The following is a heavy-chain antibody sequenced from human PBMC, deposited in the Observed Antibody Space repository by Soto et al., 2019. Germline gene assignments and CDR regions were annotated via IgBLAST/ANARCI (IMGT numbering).Heavy chain of an antibody. V-gene: IGHV4-34*01. CDR3: ARGSGLWFAFYGMDV. CDR1: GGSFSGYY. J-gene: IGHJ6*02. CDR2: INHSGST. D-gene: IGHD3-10*01. Sequence: QVQLQQWGAGLLKPSETLSLTCAVYGGSFSGYYRSWIRQPPGKGLEWIGEINHSGSTNYNPSLKSRVTISVDTSMNQFSLKLSSVTAADTAVYYCARGSGLWFAFYGMDVWGQGTTVTVSS.